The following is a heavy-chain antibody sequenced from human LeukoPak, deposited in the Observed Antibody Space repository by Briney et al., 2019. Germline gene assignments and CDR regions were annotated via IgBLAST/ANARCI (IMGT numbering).Heavy chain of an antibody. CDR3: ARDLQPLFDH. Sequence: GGSLRLSCAASGFTFSSYWMHWVRQAPGKGLEWVSSISSSSSYIYYADSVKGRFTISRDNAKNSLYLQMNSLRAEDTAVYYCARDLQPLFDHWGQGTLVTVSS. D-gene: IGHD4-11*01. J-gene: IGHJ4*02. V-gene: IGHV3-21*01. CDR2: ISSSSSYI. CDR1: GFTFSSYW.